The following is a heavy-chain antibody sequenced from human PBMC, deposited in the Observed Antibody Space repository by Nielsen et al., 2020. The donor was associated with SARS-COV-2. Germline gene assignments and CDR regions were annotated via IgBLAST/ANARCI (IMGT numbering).Heavy chain of an antibody. V-gene: IGHV3-23*01. J-gene: IGHJ3*01. Sequence: GESLKISCAASGFTFSRYGMSWVRQAPGKGLEWVSAISGNGDRKYYADSVKGRFTISRDNSKNTLYLQMNSLRAEDTAVYYCAKGDRYCGGDCYADAFVFWGQGTMVTV. CDR2: ISGNGDRK. CDR1: GFTFSRYG. D-gene: IGHD2-21*02. CDR3: AKGDRYCGGDCYADAFVF.